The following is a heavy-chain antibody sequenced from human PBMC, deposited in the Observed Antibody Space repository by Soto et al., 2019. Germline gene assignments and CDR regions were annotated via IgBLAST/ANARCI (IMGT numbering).Heavy chain of an antibody. CDR1: GFTFSNYA. CDR2: ISSNGGST. V-gene: IGHV3-64*01. CDR3: ARGPDHFDY. J-gene: IGHJ4*02. Sequence: GSLILSCAASGFTFSNYAMHWVRQAPGKGLEYVSTISSNGGSTYHANSVKGRFTISRDNSKNTLYLQMGSLRAEDMAVYYCARGPDHFDYWGQGTLVTVSS.